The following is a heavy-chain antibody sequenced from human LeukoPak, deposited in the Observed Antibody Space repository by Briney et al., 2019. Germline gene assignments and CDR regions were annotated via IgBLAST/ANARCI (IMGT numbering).Heavy chain of an antibody. D-gene: IGHD2-21*01. CDR1: GGSFSGYY. V-gene: IGHV4-34*01. Sequence: PSETLSLTCAVSGGSFSGYYWSWIRQPPGKGLEWIGEINHSGGTTYNPSPKSRVTISVHTPKNQFSLKLSSVTAADTAVFYCARVKDSIDAFDIWGQGTMVTVSS. CDR3: ARVKDSIDAFDI. J-gene: IGHJ3*02. CDR2: INHSGGT.